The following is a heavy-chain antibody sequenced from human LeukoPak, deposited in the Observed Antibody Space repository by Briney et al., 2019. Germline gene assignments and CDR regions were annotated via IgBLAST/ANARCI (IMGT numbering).Heavy chain of an antibody. CDR2: IHPSGIT. Sequence: SETLSLTCAVSGGSISSSNWWSWVRQPPGKGLEWIGEIHPSGITNYNPSLKSRVSISIDTSKNQFSLSLTSATAADTAVYYCSRGYDNEKSAYWGQGTLVTVSS. D-gene: IGHD3-22*01. CDR3: SRGYDNEKSAY. CDR1: GGSISSSNW. V-gene: IGHV4-4*02. J-gene: IGHJ4*02.